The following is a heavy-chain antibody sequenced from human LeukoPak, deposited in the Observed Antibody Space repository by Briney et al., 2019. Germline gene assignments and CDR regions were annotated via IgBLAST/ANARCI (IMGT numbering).Heavy chain of an antibody. D-gene: IGHD3-22*01. CDR3: AGNSYYYDSSGYYPALDY. CDR2: IYYSGST. Sequence: TSETLSLTCTVSGGSISSYYWSWIRQPPGKGLEWIGYIYYSGSTNYNPSLKSRVTISVDTSKNQFSLKLSSVTAADTAVYYCAGNSYYYDSSGYYPALDYWGQGTLVTVSS. J-gene: IGHJ4*02. CDR1: GGSISSYY. V-gene: IGHV4-59*01.